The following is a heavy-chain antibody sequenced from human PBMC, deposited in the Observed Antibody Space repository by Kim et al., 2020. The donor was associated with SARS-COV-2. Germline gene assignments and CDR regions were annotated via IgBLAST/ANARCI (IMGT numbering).Heavy chain of an antibody. Sequence: GGSLRLSCAASGFTFSSYAMSWVRQAPGKGLEWVSAISGSGGSTYYADSVKGRFTISRDNSKNTLYLQMNSLRAEDTAVYYCAKDPEAARILYYYYYMDVWGKGTTVTVSS. D-gene: IGHD6-6*01. J-gene: IGHJ6*03. CDR1: GFTFSSYA. CDR3: AKDPEAARILYYYYYMDV. V-gene: IGHV3-23*01. CDR2: ISGSGGST.